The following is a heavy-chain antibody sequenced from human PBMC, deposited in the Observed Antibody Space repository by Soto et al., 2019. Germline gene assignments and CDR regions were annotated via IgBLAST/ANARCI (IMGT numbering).Heavy chain of an antibody. J-gene: IGHJ4*02. V-gene: IGHV1-46*01. D-gene: IGHD1-1*01. Sequence: QVQLVQSGAAVRKPGASVSVSCKASDYTFSNYYMSWVRQTPGQGLEWMGKINPDGGATTYAQNFQGRLTITSDTSSYTVYMEITVLTSDATAVYYCARGRRYVVWGQGTQVTVSS. CDR3: ARGRRYVV. CDR2: INPDGGAT. CDR1: DYTFSNYY.